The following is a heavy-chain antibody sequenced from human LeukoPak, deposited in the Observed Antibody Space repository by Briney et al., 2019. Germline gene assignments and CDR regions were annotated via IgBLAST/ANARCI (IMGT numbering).Heavy chain of an antibody. CDR2: INHSGST. CDR3: ARHYYDSSGYYYGYWFDP. D-gene: IGHD3-22*01. J-gene: IGHJ5*02. Sequence: SETLALTCAVYGGSFSGYYWSWIRQPPGKGLEWIGEINHSGSTNYNPSLKSRVTISVDTSKNQFSLKLSSVTAADTAVYYCARHYYDSSGYYYGYWFDPWGQGTLVTVSS. V-gene: IGHV4-34*01. CDR1: GGSFSGYY.